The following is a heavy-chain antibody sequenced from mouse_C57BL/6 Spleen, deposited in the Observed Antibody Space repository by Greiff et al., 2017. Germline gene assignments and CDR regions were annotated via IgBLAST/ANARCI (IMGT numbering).Heavy chain of an antibody. CDR1: GYTFTSYT. D-gene: IGHD6-1*01. J-gene: IGHJ3*01. CDR2: INPSSGYT. Sequence: QVQLQQSGAELARPGASVKMSCKASGYTFTSYTMHWVKQRPGQGLEWIGYINPSSGYTKYNQKFKDKATLTADKASSTAYMQLSSLTSEDSAVYYWALASPIAYWGQGTLVTVSA. V-gene: IGHV1-4*01. CDR3: ALASPIAY.